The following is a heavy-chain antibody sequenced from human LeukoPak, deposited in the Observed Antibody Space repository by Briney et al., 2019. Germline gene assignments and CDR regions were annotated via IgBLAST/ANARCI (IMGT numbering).Heavy chain of an antibody. CDR3: ARAYDSSGYYWGY. CDR2: ISAYNGNT. Sequence: GASVKVSCKASGGTFSSYAISWVRQAPRQGLEWMGWISAYNGNTDYSQKLQGRVTMTTDTSTSTAYMELRSLRSDDTAVYYCARAYDSSGYYWGYWGQGTLVTVSS. V-gene: IGHV1-18*01. D-gene: IGHD3-22*01. CDR1: GGTFSSYA. J-gene: IGHJ4*02.